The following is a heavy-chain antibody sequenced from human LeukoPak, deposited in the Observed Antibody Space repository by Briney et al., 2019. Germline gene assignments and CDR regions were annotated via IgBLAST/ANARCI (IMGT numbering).Heavy chain of an antibody. CDR3: ARREFGMVRGVANFDY. Sequence: GGSLKISCKGSGYSLTSYWIGWVRQMPGKGLEWMGIIYPGDSDTRHSPSFQAQVTISADKSISTAYLQWSSLKASDTAMYYFARREFGMVRGVANFDYWGQGTLVTVSS. V-gene: IGHV5-51*01. CDR1: GYSLTSYW. CDR2: IYPGDSDT. J-gene: IGHJ4*02. D-gene: IGHD3-10*01.